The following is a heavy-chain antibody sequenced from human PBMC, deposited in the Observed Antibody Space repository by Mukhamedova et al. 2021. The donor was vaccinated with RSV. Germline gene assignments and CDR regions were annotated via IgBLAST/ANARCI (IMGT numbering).Heavy chain of an antibody. CDR3: ARRRTTGTAGYMDV. D-gene: IGHD1-1*01. Sequence: RLEWVANIKQDGSEKYYVDSVKGRFTISRDNAKNSLYLQMNSLRAEDTAVYYCARRRTTGTAGYMDVWGRGPTVTVSS. J-gene: IGHJ6*03. CDR2: IKQDGSEK. V-gene: IGHV3-7*01.